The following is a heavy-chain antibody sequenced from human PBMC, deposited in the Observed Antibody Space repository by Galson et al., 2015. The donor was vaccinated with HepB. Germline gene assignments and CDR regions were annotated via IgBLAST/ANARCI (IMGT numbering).Heavy chain of an antibody. V-gene: IGHV3-74*01. CDR3: VRDNPGSWFYIFDF. D-gene: IGHD6-13*01. CDR2: INNDGSGT. Sequence: SLRLSCAASGFTFNWYWMHWVRQAPGKGLVWVARINNDGSGTTYADAVKGRFTISRDNAKNTLSLEMNSLRADDTAMYYCVRDNPGSWFYIFDFWGQGTMVSVSS. CDR1: GFTFNWYW. J-gene: IGHJ3*01.